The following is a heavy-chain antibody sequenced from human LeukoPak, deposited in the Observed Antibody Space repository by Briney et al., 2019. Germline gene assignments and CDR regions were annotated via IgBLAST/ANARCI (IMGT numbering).Heavy chain of an antibody. CDR2: IYSGGST. V-gene: IGHV3-53*01. CDR3: ARVGSSSGWYYFDY. J-gene: IGHJ4*02. CDR1: GFTVSSNY. D-gene: IGHD6-19*01. Sequence: GGSLRLSCAASGFTVSSNYMSWVRQAPGKGLEWVLVIYSGGSTYYADSVKGRFTISRDNSKNTLYLQMNSLRAEDTAVYYCARVGSSSGWYYFDYWGQGTLVTVSS.